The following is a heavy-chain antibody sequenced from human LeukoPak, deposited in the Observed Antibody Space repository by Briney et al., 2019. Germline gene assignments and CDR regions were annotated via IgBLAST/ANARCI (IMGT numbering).Heavy chain of an antibody. CDR3: ARGKGYYGSGSSFDY. Sequence: GGSLRLSCAVSGFTFSRYAMHWVRQAPGEGVEWVALISYDGSNTYYADSVRGRFTISRDDSKNTLFLQMNNLRAEDTAVYYCARGKGYYGSGSSFDYWAQGTLVTVSS. CDR1: GFTFSRYA. CDR2: ISYDGSNT. J-gene: IGHJ4*02. V-gene: IGHV3-30*04. D-gene: IGHD3-10*01.